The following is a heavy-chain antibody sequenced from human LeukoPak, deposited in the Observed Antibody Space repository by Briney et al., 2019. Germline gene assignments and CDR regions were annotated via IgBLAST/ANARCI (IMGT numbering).Heavy chain of an antibody. CDR2: IDPSDSYT. Sequence: ESLKISCKGSGYSFTSYWISWVRQMPGKGLEWMGRIDPSDSYTNYSPSFQGHVTISADKSISTAYLQWSSLKASDTAMYYCARRTITIFGVPNDYYYGMDVWGQGTTVTVSS. D-gene: IGHD3-3*01. J-gene: IGHJ6*02. CDR3: ARRTITIFGVPNDYYYGMDV. V-gene: IGHV5-10-1*01. CDR1: GYSFTSYW.